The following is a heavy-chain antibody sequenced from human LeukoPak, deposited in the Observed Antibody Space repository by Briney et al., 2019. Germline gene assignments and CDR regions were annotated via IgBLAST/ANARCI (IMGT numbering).Heavy chain of an antibody. V-gene: IGHV5-51*01. CDR2: IYPDDSDT. CDR1: GYRFTNYW. J-gene: IGHJ4*02. Sequence: RGESLKISCKGSGYRFTNYWIGWVRQLPGKGLEWMGLIYPDDSDTRYSPSFQGQVTISADKSISTAYLQWSSLKASDTAMYYCAIGGDSTTSCYRCFDYWGQGTLVTVSS. CDR3: AIGGDSTTSCYRCFDY. D-gene: IGHD2-2*02.